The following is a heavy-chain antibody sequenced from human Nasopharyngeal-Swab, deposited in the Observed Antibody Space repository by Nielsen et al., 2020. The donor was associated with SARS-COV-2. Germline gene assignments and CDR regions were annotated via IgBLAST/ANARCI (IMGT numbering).Heavy chain of an antibody. J-gene: IGHJ2*01. V-gene: IGHV3-7*01. CDR2: IKQDGSEK. CDR1: GFTFSSYW. Sequence: GESPKISCAASGFTFSSYWMSWVRQAPGKGLEWVANIKQDGSEKYYVDSVKGRFTISRDNAKNSLYLQMNSLRAEDTAVYYCARRWLAYFDLWGRGTLVTVSS. D-gene: IGHD5-24*01. CDR3: ARRWLAYFDL.